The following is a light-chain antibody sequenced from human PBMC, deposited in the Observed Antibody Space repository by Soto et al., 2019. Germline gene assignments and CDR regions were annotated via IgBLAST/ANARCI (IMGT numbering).Light chain of an antibody. J-gene: IGKJ4*01. CDR1: RSLLHSSKNENH. Sequence: DIAMTQSPDSLSVSLGERATINCKASRSLLHSSKNENHLAWYQQKPGQPPKLLIYWASTRESGVPDRFTGSGSETDFSLTISGLQAEDVAVYYCHQYYSIPLTFGGGTKVELK. V-gene: IGKV4-1*01. CDR3: HQYYSIPLT. CDR2: WAS.